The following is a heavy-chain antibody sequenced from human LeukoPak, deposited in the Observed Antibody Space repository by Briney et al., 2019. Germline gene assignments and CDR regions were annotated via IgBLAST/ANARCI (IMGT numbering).Heavy chain of an antibody. CDR1: GFTVSSNY. V-gene: IGHV3-66*01. D-gene: IGHD1-26*01. Sequence: PGGSLRLSCAASGFTVSSNYVSWVRQAPGKGLEWVSVIYSGGSTYYADSVKGRFTISRDNSKNTLYLQMNSLRAEDTAVYYCARLGSGSYHTPGYFDYWGQGTLVTVSS. CDR3: ARLGSGSYHTPGYFDY. CDR2: IYSGGST. J-gene: IGHJ4*02.